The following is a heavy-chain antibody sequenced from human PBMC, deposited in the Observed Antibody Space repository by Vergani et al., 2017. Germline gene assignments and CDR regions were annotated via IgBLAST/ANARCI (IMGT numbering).Heavy chain of an antibody. V-gene: IGHV4-39*01. J-gene: IGHJ4*02. Sequence: QLHLLESGPGLVKPSETLSLTCTVSGGSITSSSYYWGWIRQPPGKGLEWIGNIYHSGGAYYNPSLKGRVTISVDTSKNQFSLEVTSVTAADTAIYFCARTGSFILRYFHWALWGQGTLVTVSS. CDR3: ARTGSFILRYFHWAL. D-gene: IGHD3-9*01. CDR1: GGSITSSSYY. CDR2: IYHSGGA.